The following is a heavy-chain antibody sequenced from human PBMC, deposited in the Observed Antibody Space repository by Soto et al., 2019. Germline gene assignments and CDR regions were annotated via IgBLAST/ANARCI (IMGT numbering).Heavy chain of an antibody. V-gene: IGHV2-26*01. D-gene: IGHD6-13*01. CDR2: IFSNDEK. Sequence: QVTLKESGPVLVKPTETLTLTCTVSGFSLSNARMGVSWIRQPPGKALEWLAHIFSNDEKSYSTSLKSRLTISKDTSKSQVVLTMTNMDPVDTATYYCARTLRGRDYSSSWPNWFDPWGQGTLVTASS. CDR3: ARTLRGRDYSSSWPNWFDP. J-gene: IGHJ5*02. CDR1: GFSLSNARMG.